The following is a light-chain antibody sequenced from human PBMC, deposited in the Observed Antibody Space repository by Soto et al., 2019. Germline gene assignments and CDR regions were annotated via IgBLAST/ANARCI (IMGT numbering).Light chain of an antibody. CDR3: MQGTHWYT. CDR1: QSLVYIDGNTY. J-gene: IGKJ2*01. Sequence: DVVMTQSPLSLPVTLGQPASISCRSSQSLVYIDGNTYLSWFQQRPGQSPRRLIYEISNRDSGVPDKFRGSGSGTDFTLKISRVEAEDVGVYYCMQGTHWYTCGQGTKLEI. V-gene: IGKV2-30*01. CDR2: EIS.